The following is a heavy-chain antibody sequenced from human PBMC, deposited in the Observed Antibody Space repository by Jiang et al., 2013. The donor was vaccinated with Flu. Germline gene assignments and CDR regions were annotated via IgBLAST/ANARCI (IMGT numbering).Heavy chain of an antibody. CDR1: GYTFTSYA. J-gene: IGHJ4*02. V-gene: IGHV1-3*01. CDR3: ARDGPKTPLWFGELSPRFDY. D-gene: IGHD3-10*01. Sequence: GAEVKKPGASVKVSCKASGYTFTSYAMHWVRQAPGQRLEWMGWINAGNGNTKYSQKFQGRVTITRDTSASTAYMELSSLRSEDTAVYYCARDGPKTPLWFGELSPRFDYWGQGTLVTVSS. CDR2: INAGNGNT.